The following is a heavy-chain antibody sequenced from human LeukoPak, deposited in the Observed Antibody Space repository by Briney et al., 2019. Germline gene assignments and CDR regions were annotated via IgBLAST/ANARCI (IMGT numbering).Heavy chain of an antibody. CDR2: ISPGRTYM. V-gene: IGHV3-21*01. Sequence: GGSLRLSCAASGFTLSTYSMNWVRQAPGKGLEWVSSISPGRTYMFYADSVKGRFTISRDNARNSLYLQMNSLRAEDTAVYYCARAVVISNWFDPWGQGTLVTVSS. D-gene: IGHD2-21*01. CDR1: GFTLSTYS. CDR3: ARAVVISNWFDP. J-gene: IGHJ5*02.